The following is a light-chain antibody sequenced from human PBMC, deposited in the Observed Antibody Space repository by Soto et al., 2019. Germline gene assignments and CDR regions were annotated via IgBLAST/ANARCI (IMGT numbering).Light chain of an antibody. CDR3: QQGDSFPLT. CDR1: PGISSW. V-gene: IGKV1-12*01. J-gene: IGKJ4*01. Sequence: DSQMTQSPSSVSASVGDRVTITCPASPGISSWLAWFQQKPGEAPRLLSYASSSLHSGVPSRFSGSGSGTDFTITISSLQPEDFATYYCQQGDSFPLTFGGGTKVEIK. CDR2: ASS.